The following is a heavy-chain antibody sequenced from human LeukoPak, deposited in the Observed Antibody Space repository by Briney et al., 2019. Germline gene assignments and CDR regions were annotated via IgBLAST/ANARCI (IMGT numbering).Heavy chain of an antibody. CDR3: AKSYNGNDDTYFDY. J-gene: IGHJ4*02. Sequence: SETLSLTCTVSGDSVSTYFWSWIRQPPGKGLEWLGYVYYSGSTKNNPSLKSRVSMSIDTSKNQFSLNANSVTAAATAVYYCAKSYNGNDDTYFDYWGQGTLVTVSS. CDR2: VYYSGST. V-gene: IGHV4-59*02. CDR1: GDSVSTYF. D-gene: IGHD1-20*01.